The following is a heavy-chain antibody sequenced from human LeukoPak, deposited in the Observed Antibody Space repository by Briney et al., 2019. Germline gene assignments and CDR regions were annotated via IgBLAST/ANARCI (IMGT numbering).Heavy chain of an antibody. D-gene: IGHD6-13*01. Sequence: GASVKVSCKASGYTFTSYGISWVRQAPGQGLEWMGWISAYNGNTNYAQKLQGRVTMTTDTSTSTAYMELRSLRSDDTAVYYCARVTAAAGTSYYYYGMDAWGQGTTVTVSS. V-gene: IGHV1-18*01. CDR3: ARVTAAAGTSYYYYGMDA. CDR1: GYTFTSYG. CDR2: ISAYNGNT. J-gene: IGHJ6*02.